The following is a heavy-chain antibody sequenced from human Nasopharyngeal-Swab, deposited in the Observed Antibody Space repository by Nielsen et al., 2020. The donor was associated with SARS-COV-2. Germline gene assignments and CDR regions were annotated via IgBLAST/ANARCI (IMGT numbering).Heavy chain of an antibody. V-gene: IGHV4-4*02. J-gene: IGHJ4*02. Sequence: SETLSLTCAVSGGSISSSNWWSLVRQPPGKGLEWIGEIYHSGSTNYNPSLKSRVTISVDKSKNQFSLKLSSVTAADTAVYYCARVGYSGYDYPLYFDYWGQGTLVTVSS. CDR3: ARVGYSGYDYPLYFDY. D-gene: IGHD5-12*01. CDR1: GGSISSSNW. CDR2: IYHSGST.